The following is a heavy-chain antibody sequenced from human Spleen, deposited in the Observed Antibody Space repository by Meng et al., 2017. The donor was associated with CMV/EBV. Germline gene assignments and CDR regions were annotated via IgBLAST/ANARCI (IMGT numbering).Heavy chain of an antibody. J-gene: IGHJ4*02. Sequence: AVYCVSFSGYYWSWIRQPPGKGLEWIGEINHSGSTNYNPSLKSRVTISVDTSKNQFSLKLSSVTAADTAVYYCARYDFWSGYYFDYWGQGTLVTVSS. D-gene: IGHD3-3*01. CDR3: ARYDFWSGYYFDY. V-gene: IGHV4-34*01. CDR2: INHSGST. CDR1: CVSFSGYY.